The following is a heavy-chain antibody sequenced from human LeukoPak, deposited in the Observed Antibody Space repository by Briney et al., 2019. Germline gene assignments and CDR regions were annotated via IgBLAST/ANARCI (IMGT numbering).Heavy chain of an antibody. J-gene: IGHJ4*02. D-gene: IGHD2-8*02. CDR2: ISGSGGST. CDR3: AKDGVVLWLPIYFDY. Sequence: SGGSLRLSCEASGFTFSSYAMSWVRQAPGKGLEWVSAISGSGGSTYYADSVKGRFTISRDNSKNTLYLQMNSLRAEDTAVYYCAKDGVVLWLPIYFDYWGQGTLVTVSS. V-gene: IGHV3-23*01. CDR1: GFTFSSYA.